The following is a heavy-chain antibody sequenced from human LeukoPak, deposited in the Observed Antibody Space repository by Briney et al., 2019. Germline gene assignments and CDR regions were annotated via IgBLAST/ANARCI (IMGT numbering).Heavy chain of an antibody. J-gene: IGHJ6*03. D-gene: IGHD1-1*01. V-gene: IGHV1-69*13. CDR2: IIPIFGTA. CDR1: GGTFSSYA. Sequence: SVTVSCKASGGTFSSYAISWVRQAPGQGLEWMGGIIPIFGTANYAQKFQGRVTITADESTSTAYMELSSLRSEDTAVYYCARGTTAYYYYMDVWGKGTTVTISS. CDR3: ARGTTAYYYYMDV.